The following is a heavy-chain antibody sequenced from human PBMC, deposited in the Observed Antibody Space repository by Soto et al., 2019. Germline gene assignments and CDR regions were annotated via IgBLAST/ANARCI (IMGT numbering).Heavy chain of an antibody. CDR3: ESAILGYCTNGVCYPKYYYYGMDV. V-gene: IGHV4-4*02. D-gene: IGHD2-8*01. CDR2: IYHSGST. Sequence: SETLSITCAVSGGSISSSNWWSWVRQPPGKGLEWIGEIYHSGSTNYNPSLKSRVTISVDKSKNQFSLKLSSVTAADTAVYYCESAILGYCTNGVCYPKYYYYGMDVSGQGTTVTL. CDR1: GGSISSSNW. J-gene: IGHJ6*02.